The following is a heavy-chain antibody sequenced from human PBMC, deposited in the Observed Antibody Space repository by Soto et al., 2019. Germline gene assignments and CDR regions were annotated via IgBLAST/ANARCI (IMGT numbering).Heavy chain of an antibody. CDR3: ASEVSSRSWYVDS. Sequence: SETLSLTCAVYGGSFTGYYWSWIRQSPGKGLEWIAEINHSGSAQYNPSLKSRVTMTVDTSKNQFSMKLRSVTAADTATYYCASEVSSRSWYVDSWSRGTLVTVSS. J-gene: IGHJ4*02. D-gene: IGHD6-13*01. CDR2: INHSGSA. CDR1: GGSFTGYY. V-gene: IGHV4-34*01.